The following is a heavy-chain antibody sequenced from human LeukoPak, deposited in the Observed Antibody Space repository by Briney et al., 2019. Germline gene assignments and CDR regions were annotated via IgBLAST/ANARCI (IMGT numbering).Heavy chain of an antibody. CDR3: ARHLAVAGLLDAFDI. D-gene: IGHD6-19*01. Sequence: ASGTLSLTCAVSGGSISNNYWWSWVRQPPGKGLEWIGEIYHSGSTNYNPSLKSRVTISVDTSKNQFSLKLSSVTAADTAVYYCARHLAVAGLLDAFDIWGQGTMVTVSS. J-gene: IGHJ3*02. CDR2: IYHSGST. CDR1: GGSISNNYW. V-gene: IGHV4-4*02.